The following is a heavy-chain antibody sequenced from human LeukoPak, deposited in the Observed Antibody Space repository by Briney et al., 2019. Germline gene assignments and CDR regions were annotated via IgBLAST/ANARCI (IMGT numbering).Heavy chain of an antibody. Sequence: SETLSLTCTVSGGSISSSSYYWSWIRQPPGKGLEWIGEINHSGSTNYNPSLKSRVTISVDTSKNQFSLKLSSVTAADTAVYYCARWRGGYSSSPRLWYFDLWGRGTLVTVSS. J-gene: IGHJ2*01. CDR1: GGSISSSSYY. CDR2: INHSGST. CDR3: ARWRGGYSSSPRLWYFDL. D-gene: IGHD6-13*01. V-gene: IGHV4-39*07.